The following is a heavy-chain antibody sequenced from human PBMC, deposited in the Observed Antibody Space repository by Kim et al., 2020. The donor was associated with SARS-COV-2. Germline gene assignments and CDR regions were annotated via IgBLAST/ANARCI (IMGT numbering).Heavy chain of an antibody. D-gene: IGHD3-22*01. V-gene: IGHV4-39*01. Sequence: SETLSLTCTVSGGSISSSSYYWGWIRHPPGKGLEWIGSIYYSGSTYYNPSLKSRVTISVDTSKNQFSLKLSSVTAADTAVYYCARVAIGITMIVVVIAPPDYWGQGTLVTVSS. CDR3: ARVAIGITMIVVVIAPPDY. J-gene: IGHJ4*02. CDR2: IYYSGST. CDR1: GGSISSSSYY.